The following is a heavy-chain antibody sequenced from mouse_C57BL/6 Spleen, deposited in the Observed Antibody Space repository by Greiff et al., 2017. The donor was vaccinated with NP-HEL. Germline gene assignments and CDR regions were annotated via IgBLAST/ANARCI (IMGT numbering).Heavy chain of an antibody. CDR2: IYPRSGNT. V-gene: IGHV1-81*01. CDR1: GYTFTSYG. Sequence: VHLVESGAELARPGASVKLSCKASGYTFTSYGISWVKQRTGQGLEWIGEIYPRSGNTYYNEKFKGKATLTADKSSSTAYMELRSLTSEDSAVYFCARSADYYGSRGGYFDYWGQGTTLTVSS. D-gene: IGHD1-1*01. CDR3: ARSADYYGSRGGYFDY. J-gene: IGHJ2*01.